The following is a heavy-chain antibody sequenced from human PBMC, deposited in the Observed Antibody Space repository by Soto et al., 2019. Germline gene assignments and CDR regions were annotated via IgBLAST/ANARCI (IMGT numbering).Heavy chain of an antibody. Sequence: SETLSLSSTVSGGYVGSGSYYWSWIRQPPGERLEWIGGINHGGSTNYNPSLKSRVTISVDTSKTHFSLKLTSVTAADTAVYYCAREEVAQWFTRGYYGMDVWGQGTTVTVSS. CDR1: GGYVGSGSYY. V-gene: IGHV4-39*02. D-gene: IGHD2-2*01. J-gene: IGHJ6*02. CDR3: AREEVAQWFTRGYYGMDV. CDR2: INHGGST.